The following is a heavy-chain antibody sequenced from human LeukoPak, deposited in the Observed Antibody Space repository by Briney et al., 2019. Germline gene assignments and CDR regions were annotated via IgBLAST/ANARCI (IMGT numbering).Heavy chain of an antibody. V-gene: IGHV4-34*01. CDR3: ARDRSRGYSYGPFDY. Sequence: SETLSLTCAVYGGSFSGYYWSWIRQPPGKGLEWIGGINHSGSTNYNPSLKSRVTISVDTSKNQFSLKLSSVTAADTAVYYCARDRSRGYSYGPFDYWGQGTLVTVSS. CDR2: INHSGST. CDR1: GGSFSGYY. D-gene: IGHD5-18*01. J-gene: IGHJ4*02.